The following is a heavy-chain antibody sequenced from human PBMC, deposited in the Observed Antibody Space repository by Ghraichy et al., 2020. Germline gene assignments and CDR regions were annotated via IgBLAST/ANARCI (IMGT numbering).Heavy chain of an antibody. CDR3: ARRNPGGRRWKPTIFGVVSPYYGMDV. Sequence: GGSLRLSCAASGFTFSSYSMNWVRQAPGKGLEWVSYISSSSSTIYYADSVKGRFTISRDNAKNSLYLQMNSLRAEDTAVYYCARRNPGGRRWKPTIFGVVSPYYGMDVWGQGTTVTVSS. CDR1: GFTFSSYS. CDR2: ISSSSSTI. D-gene: IGHD3-3*01. J-gene: IGHJ6*02. V-gene: IGHV3-48*01.